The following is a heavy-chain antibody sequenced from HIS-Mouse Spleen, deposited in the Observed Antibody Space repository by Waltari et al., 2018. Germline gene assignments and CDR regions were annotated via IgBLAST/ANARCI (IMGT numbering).Heavy chain of an antibody. V-gene: IGHV3-30*03. J-gene: IGHJ3*01. CDR1: GCTFSSYV. CDR2: ISYDGSNK. CDR3: VVSGS. D-gene: IGHD1-26*01. Sequence: QVQLVESGGGVVQPGRSLRLSCAASGCTFSSYVMHWVRQSPGKGLEWVAVISYDGSNKYYADSVKGRFTISRDNSKNTLYLQMNSLRAEDTAVYYCVVSGSWGQGTMVTVSS.